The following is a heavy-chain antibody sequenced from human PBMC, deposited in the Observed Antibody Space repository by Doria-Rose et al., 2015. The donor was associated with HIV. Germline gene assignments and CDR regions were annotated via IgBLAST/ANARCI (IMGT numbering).Heavy chain of an antibody. D-gene: IGHD6-13*01. V-gene: IGHV2-26*01. CDR2: TFSNDER. J-gene: IGHJ4*02. Sequence: SGPVLVKPTETLTLTYTVSGVSLSSPGMGVSWIRQPPGKALEWLANTFSNDERSYITSLKCRLTISRGTSKSQVVLTMTDMDPVDTATYYCARIKSSRWYHKYYLDFWGQGTLAIVSA. CDR3: ARIKSSRWYHKYYLDF. CDR1: GVSLSSPGMG.